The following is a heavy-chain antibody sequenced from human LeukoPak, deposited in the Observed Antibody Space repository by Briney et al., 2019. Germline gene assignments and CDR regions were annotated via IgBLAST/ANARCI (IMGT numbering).Heavy chain of an antibody. CDR1: GGTFSSYA. V-gene: IGHV1-69*06. J-gene: IGHJ4*02. D-gene: IGHD2-2*01. CDR3: AKDRVVYCSSTSCYDFIY. Sequence: ASVKVSCKASGGTFSSYAISWVRQAPGQGLEWMGGIIPIFGTANYAQKFQGRVTITADKSTSTAYMELSSLRSEDTAVYYCAKDRVVYCSSTSCYDFIYWGQGTLVTVSS. CDR2: IIPIFGTA.